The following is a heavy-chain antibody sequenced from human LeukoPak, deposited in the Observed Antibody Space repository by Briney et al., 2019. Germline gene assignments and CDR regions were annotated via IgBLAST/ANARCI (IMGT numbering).Heavy chain of an antibody. CDR2: IWYDGSNK. Sequence: HSGGSLRLSCVASGFTFRSHAMHWVRQAPGKGLEWVAVIWYDGSNKYYAESVKGRFTISRDNSKNTLYVQMNSLRGEDTAVYYCARDLGYYGSGSAFDIWGQGTMVTVSS. J-gene: IGHJ3*02. D-gene: IGHD3-10*01. CDR3: ARDLGYYGSGSAFDI. V-gene: IGHV3-33*01. CDR1: GFTFRSHA.